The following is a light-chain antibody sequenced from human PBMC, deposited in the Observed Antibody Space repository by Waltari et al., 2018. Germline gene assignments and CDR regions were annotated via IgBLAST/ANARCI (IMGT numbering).Light chain of an antibody. CDR2: KDP. J-gene: IGLJ2*01. V-gene: IGLV3-25*03. CDR3: QSADKTGSHVV. Sequence: SFVLTQPPSLSVSPGQTAKITCSADVLPKQFAYWYLQKPGQAPLLLIHKDPQRPSRVPERFSGSNSGTTVTLTISGVQAEDEADYYCQSADKTGSHVVFGGGTKLTVL. CDR1: VLPKQF.